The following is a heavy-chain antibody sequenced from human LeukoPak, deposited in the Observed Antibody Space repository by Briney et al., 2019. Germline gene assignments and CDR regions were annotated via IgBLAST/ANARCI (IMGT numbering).Heavy chain of an antibody. J-gene: IGHJ4*02. D-gene: IGHD3-10*01. Sequence: AAVTVSCKASGGTFSIYAISWVRQAPGQGGEWMGGIIPILGIANYAQKFQGRVTITADKSTSTAYMELSSLRSEDTAVYYCARDSYYYGSGRGPYYFDYWGQGTLVTVSS. CDR1: GGTFSIYA. CDR3: ARDSYYYGSGRGPYYFDY. CDR2: IIPILGIA. V-gene: IGHV1-69*10.